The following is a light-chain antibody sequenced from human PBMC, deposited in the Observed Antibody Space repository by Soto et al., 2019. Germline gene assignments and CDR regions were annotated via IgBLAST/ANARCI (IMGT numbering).Light chain of an antibody. CDR2: GAS. CDR1: QSVPSNY. Sequence: EIGLTHSPGTLSLSPCDRATLSSRASQSVPSNYLAWYQQKPGQAPRLLIFGASTRAIGIPDRFRGSGSGTDFTLTISRLEPADFAVYYCQQYDNSRWTFGQGTKVDIK. CDR3: QQYDNSRWT. V-gene: IGKV3-20*01. J-gene: IGKJ1*01.